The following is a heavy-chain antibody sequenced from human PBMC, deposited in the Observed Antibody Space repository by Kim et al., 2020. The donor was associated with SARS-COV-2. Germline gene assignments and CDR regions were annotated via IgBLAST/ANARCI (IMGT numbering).Heavy chain of an antibody. J-gene: IGHJ5*02. V-gene: IGHV3-33*08. Sequence: GGSLRLSCAASGFTFSNYGMHWVRQAPGKGLEWVAVIWYDGSNKYYADSVKGRFTISRDNSKNTLYLQMNSLRAEDTAVYYCASNHEGCWFDPWGQGTLVTFSS. CDR2: IWYDGSNK. CDR1: GFTFSNYG. CDR3: ASNHEGCWFDP. D-gene: IGHD2-8*01.